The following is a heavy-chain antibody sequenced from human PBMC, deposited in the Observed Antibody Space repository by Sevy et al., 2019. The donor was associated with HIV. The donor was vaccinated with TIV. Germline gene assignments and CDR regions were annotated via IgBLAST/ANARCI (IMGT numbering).Heavy chain of an antibody. CDR3: AKEGGGDTAMAPGDY. CDR2: ISYDGSNK. J-gene: IGHJ4*02. V-gene: IGHV3-30*18. D-gene: IGHD5-18*01. Sequence: GGSLRLSCAASGFTFSSYGMHWVRQAPGKGLEWVAVISYDGSNKYYADSVKGRFTISRDNSKNTLYLQMNSLRAEDTAVYYCAKEGGGDTAMAPGDYWGQGTLVTVSS. CDR1: GFTFSSYG.